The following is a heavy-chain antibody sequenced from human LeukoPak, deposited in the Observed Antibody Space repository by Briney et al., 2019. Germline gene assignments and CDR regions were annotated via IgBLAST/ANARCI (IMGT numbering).Heavy chain of an antibody. V-gene: IGHV3-7*01. CDR3: ARESGYCSGGSCYYYGMDV. Sequence: GGSLRLSCAASGFTFSSCWMSRVRQAPGRELEWVANIKQDGSEKYYVDSVKGRFTISRDNAKNSLYLQMNSLRAEDTAVYYCARESGYCSGGSCYYYGMDVWGQGATVTVSS. CDR1: GFTFSSCW. CDR2: IKQDGSEK. D-gene: IGHD2-15*01. J-gene: IGHJ6*02.